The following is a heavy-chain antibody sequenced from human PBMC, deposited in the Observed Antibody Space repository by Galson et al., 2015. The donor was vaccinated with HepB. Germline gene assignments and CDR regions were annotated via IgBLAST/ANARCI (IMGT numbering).Heavy chain of an antibody. CDR3: VRDHYLH. CDR1: GITFSNYW. D-gene: IGHD3-10*01. J-gene: IGHJ4*03. CDR2: INKDGTIT. V-gene: IGHV3-74*01. Sequence: SLRLSCADSGITFSNYWMGWVRQAPGKGLVWVSSINKDGTITAYSDSVKGRFTISRDNAKNTLHLQMNSLRDDDTAVYYCVRDHYLHWGQGTLVTVSS.